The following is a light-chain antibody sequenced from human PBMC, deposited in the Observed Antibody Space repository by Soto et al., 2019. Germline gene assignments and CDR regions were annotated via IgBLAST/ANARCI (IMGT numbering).Light chain of an antibody. Sequence: DIVMTQSPDSLAVSLGERATINCKSSQSVLYSSNNKNYLAWYQQKPGQPPKLLIYWASTRESGVPDRFSGSGSVTDFTLTISSLQAEDVAVYYCQQYYITPPTFGQGTKVEIK. J-gene: IGKJ1*01. V-gene: IGKV4-1*01. CDR1: QSVLYSSNNKNY. CDR3: QQYYITPPT. CDR2: WAS.